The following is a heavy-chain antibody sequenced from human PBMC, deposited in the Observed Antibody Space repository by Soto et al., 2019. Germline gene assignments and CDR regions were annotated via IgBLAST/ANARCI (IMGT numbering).Heavy chain of an antibody. V-gene: IGHV3-23*01. D-gene: IGHD3-22*01. CDR2: ISGSDGRT. CDR1: GFTFSRYA. Sequence: EVHLLESGGGLVQPGGSLRLSCAASGFTFSRYAMSWVRQAPGKGLEWVSAISGSDGRTYDADSVKGRFTISRDNSKNTRYLHVNSLRADDTAVYYCAKSGLYYYDSSGYYDYWGQGTLVTVSS. J-gene: IGHJ4*02. CDR3: AKSGLYYYDSSGYYDY.